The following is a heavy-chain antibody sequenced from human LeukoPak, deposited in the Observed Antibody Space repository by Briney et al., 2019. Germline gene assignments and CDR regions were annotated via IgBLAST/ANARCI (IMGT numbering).Heavy chain of an antibody. D-gene: IGHD3-22*01. J-gene: IGHJ6*03. CDR1: GGSFCGYY. CDR3: ARERYYYDSSGYYTGWGYYYYMDV. CDR2: INHSGST. V-gene: IGHV4-34*01. Sequence: SETLSLTCAVYGGSFCGYYWSWIRQPPGKGLEWIGEINHSGSTNYNPSLKSRVTISVDTSKYQFSLKLSSVTAADTAVYYCARERYYYDSSGYYTGWGYYYYMDVWGKGTTVTVSS.